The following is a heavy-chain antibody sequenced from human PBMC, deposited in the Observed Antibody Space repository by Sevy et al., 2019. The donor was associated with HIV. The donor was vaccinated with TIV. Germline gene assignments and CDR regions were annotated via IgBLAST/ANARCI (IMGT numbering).Heavy chain of an antibody. CDR2: FGIAGDT. Sequence: GGSLRLSCAASGFTFSYYDMHWVRQPTGKGLEWVSGFGIAGDTYYSDSVKGRFTISRENAKNSLYLQMNSLRAGDTAVYYCPRKSVSYSHFDYWGQGTLVTVSS. V-gene: IGHV3-13*01. D-gene: IGHD1-26*01. J-gene: IGHJ4*02. CDR1: GFTFSYYD. CDR3: PRKSVSYSHFDY.